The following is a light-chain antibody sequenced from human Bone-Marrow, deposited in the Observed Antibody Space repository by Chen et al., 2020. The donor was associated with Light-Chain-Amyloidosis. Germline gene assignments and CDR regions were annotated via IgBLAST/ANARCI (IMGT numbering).Light chain of an antibody. V-gene: IGLV3-25*03. J-gene: IGLJ2*01. CDR1: DLPTKY. CDR3: QSADSSGSYEVI. CDR2: RDT. Sequence: SYELTQPPSVSVSPGQTASITCSGDDLPTKYAYWYQQKPGQAPVLVIPRDTERPSGISERFSGSSSGTTSTLTISGVQAEYEADYHCQSADSSGSYEVIFGGGTKLPVL.